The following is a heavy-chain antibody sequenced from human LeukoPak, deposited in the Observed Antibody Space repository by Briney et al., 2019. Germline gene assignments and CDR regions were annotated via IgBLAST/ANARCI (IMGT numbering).Heavy chain of an antibody. CDR2: ISAYNGNT. J-gene: IGHJ3*02. CDR1: GYTFTSYG. V-gene: IGHV1-18*01. Sequence: GASVTVSCKASGYTFTSYGISWVRQAPGQGLEWMGWISAYNGNTNYAQKLQGRVTMTTDTSTSTAYMELRSLRSDDTAVYYCARDRYKGYSYGDAFDIWGQGTMVTVSS. CDR3: ARDRYKGYSYGDAFDI. D-gene: IGHD5-18*01.